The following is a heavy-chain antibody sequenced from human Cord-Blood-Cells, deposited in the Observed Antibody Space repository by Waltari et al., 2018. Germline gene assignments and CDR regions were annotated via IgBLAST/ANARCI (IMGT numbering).Heavy chain of an antibody. CDR3: ARGGGKTGDNWYVDL. Sequence: QVQLVQSGAEVKKPGASVKVSCKASGYTFTGYYMHWVRQAPGQGLEWMGWINPNSGGTNYAQKFQGRVTMTRDTSISTAYMELSRLGSDDRAVYDWARGGGKTGDNWYVDLWGRGTLVTVSS. J-gene: IGHJ2*01. CDR1: GYTFTGYY. V-gene: IGHV1-2*02. D-gene: IGHD7-27*01. CDR2: INPNSGGT.